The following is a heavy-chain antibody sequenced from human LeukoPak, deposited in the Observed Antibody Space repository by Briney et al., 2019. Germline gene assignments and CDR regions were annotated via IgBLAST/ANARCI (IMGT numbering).Heavy chain of an antibody. Sequence: GGSLRLSCGASGLTLSSYAMSWVRQAPGQGLEWVSGISGRGGSTYYADSVKGRFTISRDNSKNTLYLQMNSLRAEDTAVYYCARQNGGPYSSSWTPGYWGQGTLVTVSS. CDR1: GLTLSSYA. J-gene: IGHJ4*02. V-gene: IGHV3-23*01. CDR3: ARQNGGPYSSSWTPGY. CDR2: ISGRGGST. D-gene: IGHD6-13*01.